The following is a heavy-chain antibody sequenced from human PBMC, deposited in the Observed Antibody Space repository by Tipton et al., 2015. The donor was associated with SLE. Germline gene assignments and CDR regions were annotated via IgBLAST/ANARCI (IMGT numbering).Heavy chain of an antibody. Sequence: SLRLSCAASGFTFSSYSMNWVRQAPGKGLEWVSSISDCSTYIYYAGSVKGRFTISRDNAKNSLYLQMNSLRAEDTAVYYCASQYSSSWFDAFDIWGQGTMVTVSS. CDR3: ASQYSSSWFDAFDI. CDR2: ISDCSTYI. J-gene: IGHJ3*02. V-gene: IGHV3-21*01. D-gene: IGHD6-13*01. CDR1: GFTFSSYS.